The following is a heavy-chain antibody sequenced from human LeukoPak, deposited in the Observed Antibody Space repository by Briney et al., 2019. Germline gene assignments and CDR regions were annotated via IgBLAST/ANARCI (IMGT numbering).Heavy chain of an antibody. CDR1: GFTFSLYA. D-gene: IGHD6-13*01. Sequence: PGGSLRLSCAASGFTFSLYAMTWVRQAPGKGLEWVSQISAGTGVTYYAQSVRGRFTISRDDSKSTLYLHMSGLRGEDTAVYYCARDVLDVAAAGWGRPLDCWGQGTRVTVSS. CDR3: ARDVLDVAAAGWGRPLDC. CDR2: ISAGTGVT. J-gene: IGHJ4*02. V-gene: IGHV3-23*01.